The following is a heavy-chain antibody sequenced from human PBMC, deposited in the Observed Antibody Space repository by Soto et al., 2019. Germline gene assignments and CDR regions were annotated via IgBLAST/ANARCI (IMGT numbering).Heavy chain of an antibody. J-gene: IGHJ6*02. D-gene: IGHD2-2*01. Sequence: PGGSLRLSCAASGFTFSNYKMNWFRQAPGKGLEWISAISSGSSYIYYADSVKGRSTISRDNAKNSLYLQMNSLSVEDTAVYYCVSDSYQRAVWGQGTTVTVSS. CDR2: ISSGSSYI. CDR1: GFTFSNYK. CDR3: VSDSYQRAV. V-gene: IGHV3-21*01.